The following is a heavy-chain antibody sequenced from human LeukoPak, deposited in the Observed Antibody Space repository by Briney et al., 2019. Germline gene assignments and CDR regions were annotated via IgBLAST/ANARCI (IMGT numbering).Heavy chain of an antibody. J-gene: IGHJ4*02. Sequence: PSETLSLTCTVSGGSISSSIYYWSWIRQPPGKGLEWIGYIYYSGSTYYNPSLKSRVTIFVDTSKNQFSLKLSSVTAADTAVYYCARLISSLRFLKWFDALWGQGTLVTVSS. D-gene: IGHD3-3*01. V-gene: IGHV4-39*01. CDR2: IYYSGST. CDR3: ARLISSLRFLKWFDAL. CDR1: GGSISSSIYY.